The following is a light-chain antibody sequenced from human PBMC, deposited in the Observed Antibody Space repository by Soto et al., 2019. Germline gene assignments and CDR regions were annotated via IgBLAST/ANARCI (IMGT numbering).Light chain of an antibody. CDR3: QSYDKSLSGWV. Sequence: QSVLTQTPSVSGAPGQTVTICCPGSSSNIGAGYHVHWYMQLPGTAPKLLIYGNNNRPSGVPDRFSGSKSGTSASLAISGLQAEDEAVYFCQSYDKSLSGWVFGGGTKVTVL. J-gene: IGLJ3*02. V-gene: IGLV1-40*01. CDR2: GNN. CDR1: SSNIGAGYH.